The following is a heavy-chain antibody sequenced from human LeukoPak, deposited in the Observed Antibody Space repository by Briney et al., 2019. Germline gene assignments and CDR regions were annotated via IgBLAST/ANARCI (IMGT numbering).Heavy chain of an antibody. CDR3: ARGPLGYCSSTSCYYYYGMDV. Sequence: SETLSLTCAVYGGSFSGYYWSWIRQPPGKGLEWIGEINHSGSTNYNPSLKSRVTISVDTSKNQFSLKLSSVTAADTAVYYCARGPLGYCSSTSCYYYYGMDVWSQGTTVTVSS. CDR1: GGSFSGYY. D-gene: IGHD2-2*01. J-gene: IGHJ6*02. CDR2: INHSGST. V-gene: IGHV4-34*01.